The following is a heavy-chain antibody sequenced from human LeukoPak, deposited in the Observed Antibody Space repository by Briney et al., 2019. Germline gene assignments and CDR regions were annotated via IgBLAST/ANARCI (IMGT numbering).Heavy chain of an antibody. CDR2: ISAYNGNT. V-gene: IGHV1-18*01. CDR3: ARVWHGDYVNWFDP. Sequence: GESLKISCKGSGYSFTSYGISWVRQAPGQGLEWMGWISAYNGNTNYAQKLQGRVIMTTDTSTSTAYMELRSLRSDDTAVYYCARVWHGDYVNWFDPWGQGTLVTVSS. D-gene: IGHD4-17*01. CDR1: GYSFTSYG. J-gene: IGHJ5*02.